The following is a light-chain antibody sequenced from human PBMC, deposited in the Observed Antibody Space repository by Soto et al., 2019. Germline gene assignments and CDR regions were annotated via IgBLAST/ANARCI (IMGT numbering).Light chain of an antibody. J-gene: IGLJ2*01. V-gene: IGLV1-44*01. CDR2: SNN. CDR3: AAWDNSLTGVV. Sequence: QSVLTQPPSASGTPGQRVTISCSGSSYNIGSNTVNWYQQLPGTAPKLLIYSNNQQPSGVPDRFSGSKSGTSASLAISGLQSEDEADYYCAAWDNSLTGVVFGGGT. CDR1: SYNIGSNT.